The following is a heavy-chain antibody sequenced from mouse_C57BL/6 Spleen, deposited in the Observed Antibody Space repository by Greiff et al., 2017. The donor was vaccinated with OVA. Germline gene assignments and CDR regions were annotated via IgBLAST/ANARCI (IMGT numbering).Heavy chain of an antibody. CDR2: IWRGGST. CDR3: AKKASLYAMDY. Sequence: QVRLQQSGPGLVQPSQSLSITCTVSGFSLTSYGVHWVRQSPGKGLEWLGVIWRGGSTDYNAAFMSRLSITKDNSKSQVFFKMNSLQADDAAIDYCAKKASLYAMDYWGQGTSVTVSS. J-gene: IGHJ4*01. V-gene: IGHV2-5*01. CDR1: GFSLTSYG.